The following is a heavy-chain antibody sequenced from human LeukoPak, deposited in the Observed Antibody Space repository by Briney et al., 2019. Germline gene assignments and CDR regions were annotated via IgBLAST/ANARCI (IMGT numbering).Heavy chain of an antibody. CDR2: IKSKTDGETT. CDR3: TTDLGTYYHGSQRLIPIDY. D-gene: IGHD3-10*01. CDR1: GFTFRDYW. J-gene: IGHJ4*02. V-gene: IGHV3-15*01. Sequence: GGSLRLSCAASGFTFRDYWMHWVRQAPGKGLEWIGRIKSKTDGETTNYAEPVRGRFTISRDDSKSAVYLQMNSLKIEDTAVYYCTTDLGTYYHGSQRLIPIDYWGQGTLVTVSS.